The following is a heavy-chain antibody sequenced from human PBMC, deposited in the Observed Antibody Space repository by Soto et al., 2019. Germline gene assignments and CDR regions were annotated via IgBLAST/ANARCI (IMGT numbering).Heavy chain of an antibody. CDR1: GYTFTSHA. CDR3: ARDGIAAAGTSWFDP. J-gene: IGHJ5*02. Sequence: ASVKVSCKASGYTFTSHAMHWVRQAPGQRLEWMGWINAGNGNTKYSQKFQGRVTITTDTSASTAYMELSSLRSEDTAAYYCARDGIAAAGTSWFDPWGQGTLVTVSS. CDR2: INAGNGNT. V-gene: IGHV1-3*01. D-gene: IGHD6-13*01.